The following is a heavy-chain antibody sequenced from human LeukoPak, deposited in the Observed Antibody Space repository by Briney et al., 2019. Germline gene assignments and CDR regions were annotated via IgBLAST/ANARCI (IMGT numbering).Heavy chain of an antibody. J-gene: IGHJ5*02. D-gene: IGHD4-17*01. Sequence: GGSLRLSCAASGFTFSSYWMSWVRQAPGKGLEWVANIKQDGSEKYYVDSVKGRFTISRDNAKNSLYLQMNSLRAEDTAVYYCASGDYGNWFDPWGQGTLVTVSS. CDR3: ASGDYGNWFDP. CDR2: IKQDGSEK. V-gene: IGHV3-7*01. CDR1: GFTFSSYW.